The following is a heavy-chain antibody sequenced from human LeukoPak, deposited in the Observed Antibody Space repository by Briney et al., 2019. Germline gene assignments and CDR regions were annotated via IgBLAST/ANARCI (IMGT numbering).Heavy chain of an antibody. CDR3: ARKYSYGYDY. J-gene: IGHJ4*02. Sequence: GGSLRLSCAASGFTFSAYSMHWVRQVPGKGLFWVSRINGDGSSTVYVDSVKGRFTISRDNAKNTVYLQMNSLRTEDTAVYYCARKYSYGYDYWGQGTLVTVSS. CDR2: INGDGSST. V-gene: IGHV3-74*01. CDR1: GFTFSAYS. D-gene: IGHD5-18*01.